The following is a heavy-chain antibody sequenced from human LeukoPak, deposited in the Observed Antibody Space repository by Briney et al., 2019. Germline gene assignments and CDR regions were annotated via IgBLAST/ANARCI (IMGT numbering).Heavy chain of an antibody. V-gene: IGHV1-2*06. CDR3: ARDFSSTSNWELDY. Sequence: ASVKVSCKAFGYTFIDYFIHWVRQAPGQGLEWMGRINSNSGGTEYAQKFQGRVTMTRDTSISTAYMELSRLTSDDTAVYYCARDFSSTSNWELDYWGQGTLVTVSS. CDR2: INSNSGGT. D-gene: IGHD7-27*01. J-gene: IGHJ4*02. CDR1: GYTFIDYF.